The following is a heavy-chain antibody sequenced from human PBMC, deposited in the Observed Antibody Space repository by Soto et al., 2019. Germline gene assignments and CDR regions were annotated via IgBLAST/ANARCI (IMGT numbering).Heavy chain of an antibody. CDR1: GGSISSYY. CDR2: IYYSGST. CDR3: ARGGDFLSGYSDNYYYYCGMDV. V-gene: IGHV4-59*01. J-gene: IGHJ6*02. D-gene: IGHD3-3*01. Sequence: SETLSLTCTVSGGSISSYYWSWIRQPPGKGLEWIGYIYYSGSTNYNPSLKSRVTISVDTSKNQFSLKLSSVTAADTAVYYCARGGDFLSGYSDNYYYYCGMDVWGQGTTVTVSS.